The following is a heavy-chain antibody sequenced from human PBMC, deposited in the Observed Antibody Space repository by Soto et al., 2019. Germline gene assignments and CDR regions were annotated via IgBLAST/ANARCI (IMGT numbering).Heavy chain of an antibody. CDR2: ISASSGDR. D-gene: IGHD2-21*02. CDR1: GYTFSTSG. CDR3: ARGGDWKYAMDL. V-gene: IGHV1-18*01. J-gene: IGHJ6*02. Sequence: QAQVVQSGIEVKKPGASVKVPCKASGYTFSTSGFTWVRQAPGQGLEWMGWISASSGDRKYAQKFQGRVTMTTDTYTNTAYMELESLSSDDTAVYYCARGGDWKYAMDLWGQGTTVTVSS.